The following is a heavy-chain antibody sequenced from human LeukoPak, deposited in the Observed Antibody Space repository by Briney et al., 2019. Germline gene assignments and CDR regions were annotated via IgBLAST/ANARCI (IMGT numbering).Heavy chain of an antibody. CDR1: GFTFSNYW. J-gene: IGHJ3*02. V-gene: IGHV3-74*03. Sequence: PGGSLRLSCAASGFTFSNYWMYWVRQAPGKGLVYVSRVDNDGSGTTYADSVKGRFAISRDKAKNTLYLQMNSLRGEAKAVYFCARGGGGHAFDIWGPGTMVTVSS. CDR3: ARGGGGHAFDI. CDR2: VDNDGSGT. D-gene: IGHD3-16*01.